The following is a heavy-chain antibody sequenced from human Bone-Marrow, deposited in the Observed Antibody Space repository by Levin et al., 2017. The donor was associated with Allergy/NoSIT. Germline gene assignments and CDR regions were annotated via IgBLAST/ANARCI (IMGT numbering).Heavy chain of an antibody. CDR3: ARPNSDSSPFDY. CDR2: IYPGDSNT. D-gene: IGHD2-21*01. V-gene: IGHV5-51*01. J-gene: IGHJ4*02. Sequence: GESLKISCTTSGYSFAHYWIAWVRQVPGKGLEWMGSIYPGDSNTKYSPSFQGQVTISTDKSIGAAFLQWSGLKASDTAIYFCARPNSDSSPFDYWGQGTLVIVSS. CDR1: GYSFAHYW.